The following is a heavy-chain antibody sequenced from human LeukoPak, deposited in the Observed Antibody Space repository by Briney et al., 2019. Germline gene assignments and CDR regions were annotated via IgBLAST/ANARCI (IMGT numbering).Heavy chain of an antibody. D-gene: IGHD2-2*01. V-gene: IGHV1-18*01. CDR3: ARSVKNTSPIANFDY. CDR1: GYTFTSYG. CDR2: ISAYNGNT. J-gene: IGHJ4*02. Sequence: ASVKVSCKASGYTFTSYGISWVRQAPGQGLEWMGWISAYNGNTNYAQKLQGGVTMTTDTSTSTAYMELRSLRSDDTTVYYCARSVKNTSPIANFDYWGQGTLVTVSS.